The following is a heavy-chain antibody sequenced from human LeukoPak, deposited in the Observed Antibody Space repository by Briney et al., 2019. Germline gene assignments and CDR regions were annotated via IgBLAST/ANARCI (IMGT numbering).Heavy chain of an antibody. D-gene: IGHD4-17*01. J-gene: IGHJ5*02. CDR1: GGTFSSYA. CDR3: AREVWDYGDSWFDP. CDR2: IIPIFGTA. Sequence: GSSVKVSCKASGGTFSSYAISWVRQAPGQGLEWMGGIIPIFGTANYAQKFQGRVTITADESTSTAYMELSSLRSEDTAVYDCAREVWDYGDSWFDPWGQGTLVTVSS. V-gene: IGHV1-69*01.